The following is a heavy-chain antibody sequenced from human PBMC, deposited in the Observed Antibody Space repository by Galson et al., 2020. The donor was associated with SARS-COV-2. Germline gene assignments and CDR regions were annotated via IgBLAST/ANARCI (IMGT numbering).Heavy chain of an antibody. V-gene: IGHV3-43*01. J-gene: IGHJ4*02. CDR1: GFTFDDYT. Sequence: GGSLRLSCAASGFTFDDYTMHWVRQAPGKGLEWVSLISWDGGSTYYADSVKGRFTISRDNSKNSLYLQMNSLRTEDTALYYCAKAGYYGSGSPCDYWGQGTLVTVSS. CDR3: AKAGYYGSGSPCDY. CDR2: ISWDGGST. D-gene: IGHD3-10*01.